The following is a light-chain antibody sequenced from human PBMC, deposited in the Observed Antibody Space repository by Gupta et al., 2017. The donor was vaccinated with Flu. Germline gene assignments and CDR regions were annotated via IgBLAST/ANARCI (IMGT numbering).Light chain of an antibody. Sequence: RVTISCSGSSSNIGSNYVYWYQQRPGAAPKLLMYRNNKRHSGVPERFSGSKYGTSASLAISGLRAEDEADYYCETEDDSRSGLVFGGGTKLTVL. CDR2: RNN. J-gene: IGLJ3*02. CDR3: ETEDDSRSGLV. V-gene: IGLV1-47*01. CDR1: SSNIGSNY.